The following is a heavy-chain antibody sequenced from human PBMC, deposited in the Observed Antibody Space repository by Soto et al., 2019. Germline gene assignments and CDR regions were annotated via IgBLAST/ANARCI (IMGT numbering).Heavy chain of an antibody. Sequence: SVKTSSKAPVYTVTGYDINLVRQATGQGLEWMGWMNPNSGNTGYPQKFQGRVTMTRNTSISTEYMELSSLRSEDKAVYYCARGMVLFEPWGQGTLVTVSS. V-gene: IGHV1-8*01. CDR1: VYTVTGYD. CDR2: MNPNSGNT. J-gene: IGHJ5*02. D-gene: IGHD2-8*01. CDR3: ARGMVLFEP.